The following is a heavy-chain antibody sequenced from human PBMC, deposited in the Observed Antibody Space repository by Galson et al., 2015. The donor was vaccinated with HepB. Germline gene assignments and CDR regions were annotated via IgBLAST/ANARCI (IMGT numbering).Heavy chain of an antibody. J-gene: IGHJ4*02. CDR3: AGGVAATTHLDY. Sequence: SLRLSCAASGFTFSDYYMSWIRQAPGKGLEWVSYISSSGSTIYYADSVKGRFTISRDNAKNSLYLQMNSPRAEDTAVYYCAGGVAATTHLDYWGQGTLVTVSS. V-gene: IGHV3-11*01. CDR2: ISSSGSTI. D-gene: IGHD2-15*01. CDR1: GFTFSDYY.